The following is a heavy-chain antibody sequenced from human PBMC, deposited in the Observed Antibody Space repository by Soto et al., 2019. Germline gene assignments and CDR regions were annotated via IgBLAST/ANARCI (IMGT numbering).Heavy chain of an antibody. V-gene: IGHV3-73*02. CDR1: GFTFSGSA. CDR3: TRPGYSGYDQIDY. J-gene: IGHJ4*02. CDR2: IRSKANSYAT. Sequence: EVQLVESGGGLVQPGGSLKLSCAASGFTFSGSAMHWVRQASGKGLEWVGRIRSKANSYATAYAASVKGRFTIYRDDSKNTAYLQMNSLKTEDTAVYYCTRPGYSGYDQIDYWGQGTLVTVSS. D-gene: IGHD5-12*01.